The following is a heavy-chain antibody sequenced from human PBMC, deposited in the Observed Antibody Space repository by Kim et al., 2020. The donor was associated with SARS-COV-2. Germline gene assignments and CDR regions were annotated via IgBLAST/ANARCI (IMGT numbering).Heavy chain of an antibody. V-gene: IGHV3-9*01. D-gene: IGHD2-15*01. Sequence: GGSLRLSCAASGFTFDDYAMHWVRQAPGKGLEWVSGISWNSGSIGYADSVKGRFTISRDNAKNSLYLQMNSLRAEDTALYYCAKDIGYWEPYDYGMDVWG. CDR3: AKDIGYWEPYDYGMDV. J-gene: IGHJ6*01. CDR1: GFTFDDYA. CDR2: ISWNSGSI.